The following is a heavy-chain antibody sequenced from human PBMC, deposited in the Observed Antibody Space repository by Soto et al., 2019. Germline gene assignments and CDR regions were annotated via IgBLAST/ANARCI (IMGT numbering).Heavy chain of an antibody. V-gene: IGHV3-30-3*01. Sequence: GGSLRLSCAASGFTFSSYAVHWVRQAPGKGLEWVAVISYDGSNIYYADSVKGRFTISRDNSKNTLYLQMNSLRAEDTAAHYCARDSRATGAGAFDIWGLGTMVTVSS. J-gene: IGHJ3*02. CDR1: GFTFSSYA. CDR2: ISYDGSNI. D-gene: IGHD1-26*01. CDR3: ARDSRATGAGAFDI.